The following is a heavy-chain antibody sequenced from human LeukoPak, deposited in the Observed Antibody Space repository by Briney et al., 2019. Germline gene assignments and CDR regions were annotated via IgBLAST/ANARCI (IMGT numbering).Heavy chain of an antibody. CDR1: GYTFRSYA. V-gene: IGHV3-21*01. J-gene: IGHJ4*02. CDR3: ARGDEHFDY. Sequence: PGGPLRLSCAASGYTFRSYAMSWVRQAPGKGLEWVSSISSSSSYIYYADSLKGRFTISRDNAKNSLSLQMNSLRAEDTAVYYCARGDEHFDYWGQGTLVTVSS. CDR2: ISSSSSYI.